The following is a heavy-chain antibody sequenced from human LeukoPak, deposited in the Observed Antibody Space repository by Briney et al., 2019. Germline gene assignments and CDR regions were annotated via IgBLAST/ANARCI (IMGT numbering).Heavy chain of an antibody. CDR2: ISGSGGST. D-gene: IGHD2-2*01. CDR3: AKSDIVVVPAATIDY. CDR1: GFTFSSYA. Sequence: PGGSLRLSWAAYGFTFSSYAMSWVRQAPGKGLEWVSAISGSGGSTYYADSVKGRFTISRDNSKNTLYLQMNSLRAEDTAVYYCAKSDIVVVPAATIDYWGQGTLVTVSS. J-gene: IGHJ4*02. V-gene: IGHV3-23*01.